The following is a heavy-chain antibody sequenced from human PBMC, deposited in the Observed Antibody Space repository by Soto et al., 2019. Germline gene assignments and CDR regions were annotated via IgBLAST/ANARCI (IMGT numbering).Heavy chain of an antibody. V-gene: IGHV3-30*03. CDR1: DFDFSSYG. J-gene: IGHJ5*02. Sequence: GGSLRLSCAASDFDFSSYGIHWVRQAPGKGLEWVAASSYDGRETFYADSAKGRFTVSKEMSKNTALLQMNALRHEDTAVYFCARDSGWPILNFDTWGQGTPVTVSS. CDR2: SSYDGRET. D-gene: IGHD3-10*01. CDR3: ARDSGWPILNFDT.